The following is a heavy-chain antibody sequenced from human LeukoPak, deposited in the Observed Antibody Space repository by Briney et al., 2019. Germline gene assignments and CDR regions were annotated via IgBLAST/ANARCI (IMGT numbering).Heavy chain of an antibody. D-gene: IGHD2-8*01. Sequence: PGRSLRLSCAASGFTFSDYYMSWIRQAPGKGLEWVSYISSSSTYTNYADSVKGRFTISRDNAKNSLYLQMNSLRAEDTAVYYCASASDTNNYYYFDYWGQGTLVTVSS. CDR3: ASASDTNNYYYFDY. CDR2: ISSSSTYT. J-gene: IGHJ4*02. CDR1: GFTFSDYY. V-gene: IGHV3-11*06.